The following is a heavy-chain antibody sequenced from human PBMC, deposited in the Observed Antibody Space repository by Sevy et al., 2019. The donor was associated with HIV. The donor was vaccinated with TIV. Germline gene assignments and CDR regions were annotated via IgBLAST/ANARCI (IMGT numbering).Heavy chain of an antibody. CDR3: AGDSPPYGDVSPFDY. Sequence: SETLSLTCTVSGYSISSGYYWGWIRQPPGKGLEWIGSIYHSGSTYYNPSLKSRFTISVDTSKNQFFLKLSSVTAADTAVYYCAGDSPPYGDVSPFDYWGQGTLVTVSS. V-gene: IGHV4-38-2*02. D-gene: IGHD4-17*01. J-gene: IGHJ4*02. CDR2: IYHSGST. CDR1: GYSISSGYY.